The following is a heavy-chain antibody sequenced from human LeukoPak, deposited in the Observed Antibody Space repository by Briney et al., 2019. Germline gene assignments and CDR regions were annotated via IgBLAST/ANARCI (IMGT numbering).Heavy chain of an antibody. V-gene: IGHV4-39*01. Sequence: ASETLSLTCTVSGGSISSSSYYWGWIRQPPGKGLEWIGNIYYSGSTNYNPSLKSRVTISLDTSKNQYSLHLRSVTAADTAVYYCARQGYHFPRPDYWGQGTLVTVSS. D-gene: IGHD2-15*01. CDR1: GGSISSSSYY. J-gene: IGHJ4*02. CDR3: ARQGYHFPRPDY. CDR2: IYYSGST.